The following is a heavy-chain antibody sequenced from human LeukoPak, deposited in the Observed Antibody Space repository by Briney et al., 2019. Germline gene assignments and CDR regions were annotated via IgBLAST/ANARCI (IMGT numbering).Heavy chain of an antibody. Sequence: PGGSLRLSCAASGFTVSSNEMSWVRQAPGKGLEWVSVIYSGGSTYYADSVKGRFTISRDNSKNTLYLQMNSLRAEDTAVYYCARDAIAAAGSFDYWGQGTLVTVSS. CDR3: ARDAIAAAGSFDY. CDR1: GFTVSSNE. CDR2: IYSGGST. D-gene: IGHD6-13*01. V-gene: IGHV3-66*01. J-gene: IGHJ4*02.